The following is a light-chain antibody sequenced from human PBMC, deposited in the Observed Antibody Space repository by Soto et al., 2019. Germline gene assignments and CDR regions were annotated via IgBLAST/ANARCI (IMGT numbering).Light chain of an antibody. J-gene: IGLJ3*02. Sequence: QSVLTQPPSVSGAPGQRVTISCTVSSSNIGAGYDVHWYQQLPGTAPKLLIYGNSNRPSGVPDRFSGSKSGTSASLAITGVQAEDEADYYCQSYDSSLSGSWVFGGGTKLTVL. CDR3: QSYDSSLSGSWV. CDR2: GNS. V-gene: IGLV1-40*01. CDR1: SSNIGAGYD.